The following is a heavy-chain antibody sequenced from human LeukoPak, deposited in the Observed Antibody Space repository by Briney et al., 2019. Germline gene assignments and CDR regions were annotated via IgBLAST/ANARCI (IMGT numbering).Heavy chain of an antibody. Sequence: SETLSLTCTVANESMNSYYWNWVRQSPGEGLEWIGRIYNNKYTVYNPSLKSRVSISVDTSKNQFSLNLNSVTAADTAVYYCARRVSLYAAFDVWGQGTMVTVSS. CDR3: ARRVSLYAAFDV. V-gene: IGHV4-4*09. D-gene: IGHD3-16*02. J-gene: IGHJ3*01. CDR1: NESMNSYY. CDR2: IYNNKYT.